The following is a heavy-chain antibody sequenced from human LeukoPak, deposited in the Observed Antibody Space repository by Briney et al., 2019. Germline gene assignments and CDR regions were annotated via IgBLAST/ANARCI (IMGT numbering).Heavy chain of an antibody. CDR3: ARGIAVAGTWGYYFDY. CDR2: IWYDGSNK. CDR1: GFTFSSYG. Sequence: PGGSLRLSCAASGFTFSSYGMHWVRQAPGKGLEWVAVIWYDGSNKYYADSVKGRFTISRDNSKNTLYLQMNSLRAEDTAVYYCARGIAVAGTWGYYFDYWGQGTLVTVSS. D-gene: IGHD6-19*01. V-gene: IGHV3-33*01. J-gene: IGHJ4*02.